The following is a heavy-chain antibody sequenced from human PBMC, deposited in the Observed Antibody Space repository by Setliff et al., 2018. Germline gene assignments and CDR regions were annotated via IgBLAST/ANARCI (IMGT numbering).Heavy chain of an antibody. Sequence: GASVKVSCKASGYTLSKYYMHWVRQAPGQGLEWMGGTIPIFGTTNYAQKFQGRVTMTSDTSTNTVYLEVSSLRSEDTAVYFCARDRFYNSWSGTSITAPHDAFDIWGQGTMVTVSS. J-gene: IGHJ3*02. CDR1: GYTLSKYY. CDR3: ARDRFYNSWSGTSITAPHDAFDI. V-gene: IGHV1-46*03. CDR2: TIPIFGTT. D-gene: IGHD3-3*01.